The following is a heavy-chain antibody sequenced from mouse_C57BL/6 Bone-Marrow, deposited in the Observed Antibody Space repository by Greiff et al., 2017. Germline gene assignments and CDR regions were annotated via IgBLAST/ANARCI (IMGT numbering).Heavy chain of an antibody. D-gene: IGHD2-3*01. CDR2: IWSGGST. CDR1: GFSLTSYG. Sequence: QVQLQQSGPGLVQPSQSLSITCTVSGFSLTSYGVHWVRQSPGKGLEWLGVIWSGGSTDYNAAFISRMSLSKDNSNSQVFFKMNGLQAEDTAIYYCARKGDGYYEGMDYWGQGTSVTVSS. V-gene: IGHV2-2*01. CDR3: ARKGDGYYEGMDY. J-gene: IGHJ4*01.